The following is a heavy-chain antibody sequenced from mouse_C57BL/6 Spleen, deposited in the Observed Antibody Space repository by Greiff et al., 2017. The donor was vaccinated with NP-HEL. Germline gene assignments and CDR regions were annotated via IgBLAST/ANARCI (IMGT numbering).Heavy chain of an antibody. J-gene: IGHJ2*01. CDR2: INPRTGGT. CDR3: ARELGRGYFDF. CDR1: GYSFTSYD. D-gene: IGHD4-1*01. Sequence: VQLQQSGPELVKPGASVKLSCKASGYSFTSYDINWVKQSPGQGLEWIGWINPRTGGTTYNQKFKGKATLTVDKSSSTAYMQLHSLTSEDSAVYYCARELGRGYFDFWGTGTTLTVSS. V-gene: IGHV1-85*01.